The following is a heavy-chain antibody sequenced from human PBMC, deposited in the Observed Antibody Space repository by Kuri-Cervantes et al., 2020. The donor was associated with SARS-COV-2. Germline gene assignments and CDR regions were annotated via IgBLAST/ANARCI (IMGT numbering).Heavy chain of an antibody. D-gene: IGHD1-26*01. Sequence: GESLKISCAASGFTFSSCSMNWVRQAPGKGLEWVSSISSSSSYIYYADSVKGRFTISRDNAKNSLYLQMDSLRAEDTAVYYCARDHSSGSYPFDYWGQGTLVTVSS. J-gene: IGHJ4*02. CDR1: GFTFSSCS. CDR3: ARDHSSGSYPFDY. V-gene: IGHV3-21*01. CDR2: ISSSSSYI.